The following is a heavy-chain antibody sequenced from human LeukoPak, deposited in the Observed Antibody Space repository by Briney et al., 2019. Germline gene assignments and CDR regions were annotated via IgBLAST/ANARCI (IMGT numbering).Heavy chain of an antibody. CDR1: GGSFSGYY. J-gene: IGHJ4*02. CDR2: INHSGST. CDR3: ARGPRCLQLLGYYFDY. Sequence: PSETLSLTCAVYGGSFSGYYWSWIRQPPGKGLEWIGEINHSGSTNYNPSLKSRVTISVDTSKNQFSLKLSSVTAADTAVYYCARGPRCLQLLGYYFDYWGQGTLVTVSS. V-gene: IGHV4-34*01. D-gene: IGHD5-12*01.